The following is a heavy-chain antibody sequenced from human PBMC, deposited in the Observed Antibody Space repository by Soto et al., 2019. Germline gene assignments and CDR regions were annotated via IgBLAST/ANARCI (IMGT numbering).Heavy chain of an antibody. D-gene: IGHD2-8*02. J-gene: IGHJ3*01. CDR1: GFTFSDHL. V-gene: IGHV1-3*01. Sequence: QVQLVQSGAEVRKPGASVNISCRASGFTFSDHLINWVRQVPGQTLEWMVWINPANGNTKYSQPFQGRVTISRHSSASIVYVEVSDLTSEDTAVFYCARDILSVGPRANDAFDVWGQGTMVTVSS. CDR3: ARDILSVGPRANDAFDV. CDR2: INPANGNT.